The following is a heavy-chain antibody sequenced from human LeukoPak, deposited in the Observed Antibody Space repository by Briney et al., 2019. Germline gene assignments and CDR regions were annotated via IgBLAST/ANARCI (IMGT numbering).Heavy chain of an antibody. J-gene: IGHJ4*02. V-gene: IGHV4-59*08. D-gene: IGHD3-22*01. CDR3: ARYYYDSSGYRIDY. Sequence: SETLSLTCAVSGGSISGYYWSWVRQPPGKGLEWIGCIFHSGSTNYNPSLKSRVTISVDTSKNQFSLNLSPLTAADPAVYYCARYYYDSSGYRIDYWGQGTLVTVSS. CDR2: IFHSGST. CDR1: GGSISGYY.